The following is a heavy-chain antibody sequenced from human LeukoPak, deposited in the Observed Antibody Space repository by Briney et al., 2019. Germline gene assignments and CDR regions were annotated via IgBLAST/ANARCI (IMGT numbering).Heavy chain of an antibody. CDR3: VRAPPGTGWLIDH. CDR1: GFAFSNYD. V-gene: IGHV3-13*04. CDR2: INTAADT. D-gene: IGHD6-19*01. J-gene: IGHJ4*02. Sequence: GGSLRLSCAASGFAFSNYDMLWVRQATGKGLECVSPINTAADTYYPDSVKGRFTISRENAKSSLYLQMNSLRVGDTAVYYCVRAPPGTGWLIDHWGQGTLVAVSS.